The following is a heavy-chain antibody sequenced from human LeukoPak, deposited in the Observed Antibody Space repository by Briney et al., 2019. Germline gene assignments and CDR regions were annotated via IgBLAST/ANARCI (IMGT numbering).Heavy chain of an antibody. J-gene: IGHJ4*02. V-gene: IGHV1-8*01. CDR1: GYTFTSYD. Sequence: APVKVSCKASGYTFTSYDINWVRQATGQGLEWMGWMNPNSGNTGYAQKFQGRVTMTRNTSISTAYMELSSLRSEDTAVYYCARGRVPYYGSGSYYSWGQGTLVTVSS. CDR2: MNPNSGNT. CDR3: ARGRVPYYGSGSYYS. D-gene: IGHD3-10*01.